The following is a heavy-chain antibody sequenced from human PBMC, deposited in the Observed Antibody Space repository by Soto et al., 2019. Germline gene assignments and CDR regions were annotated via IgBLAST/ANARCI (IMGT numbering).Heavy chain of an antibody. CDR2: IFSNDEK. Sequence: QVTLKESGPVLVKPTETLTLTCTVSGFSLSNARMGVSWIRQPPGKALEWLAHIFSNDEKSYSTSLKSRLTISKDTSKRQVVLTMTNMDPEDTATYYRAREYRDQEYTMDVWGQGTTVTVSS. CDR1: GFSLSNARMG. D-gene: IGHD4-17*01. CDR3: AREYRDQEYTMDV. V-gene: IGHV2-26*01. J-gene: IGHJ6*02.